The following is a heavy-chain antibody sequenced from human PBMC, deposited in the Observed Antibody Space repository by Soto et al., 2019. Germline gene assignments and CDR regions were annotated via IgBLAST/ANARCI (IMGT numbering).Heavy chain of an antibody. CDR1: GFTFCSYG. CDR3: ARDGGRIAAAGTGFDY. CDR2: IWYDGSNK. V-gene: IGHV3-33*01. J-gene: IGHJ4*02. Sequence: QVQLVESGGGVVQPGRSLRLSCAASGFTFCSYGMHWVRQAPGKGLEWVAVIWYDGSNKYYADSVKGRFTISRDNSKNTLYLQMNSLRAEDTAVYYCARDGGRIAAAGTGFDYWGQGTLVTVSP. D-gene: IGHD6-13*01.